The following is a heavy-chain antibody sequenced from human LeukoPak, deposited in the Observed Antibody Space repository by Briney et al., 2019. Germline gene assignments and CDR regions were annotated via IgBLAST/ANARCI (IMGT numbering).Heavy chain of an antibody. J-gene: IGHJ6*03. CDR1: GVSISRSW. CDR2: ISSSSGYI. Sequence: GGSLRLSCVVSGVSISRSWMNWVRQAPGKGLEWVSSISSSSGYIYYADSMKGRFTISRDNAKNSLYLQMNSLRAEDTAVYYCARERDYYDSGGPYMDVWGKGTTVTVSS. CDR3: ARERDYYDSGGPYMDV. D-gene: IGHD3-22*01. V-gene: IGHV3-21*01.